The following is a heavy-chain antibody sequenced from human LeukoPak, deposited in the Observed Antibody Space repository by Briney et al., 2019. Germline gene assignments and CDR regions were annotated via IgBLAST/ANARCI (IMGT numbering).Heavy chain of an antibody. D-gene: IGHD4-17*01. J-gene: IGHJ5*02. CDR2: IGFSGSPT. Sequence: GGSLRLSCAASGFTFSDYYMSWIRQAPGKGLEWVSYIGFSGSPTQYADSVKGRFTISRDNAKNSLYLQMNSLRDEDTAVYYCARGPPEAFPTVTTSWFDPWGQGTLVTVPS. CDR1: GFTFSDYY. V-gene: IGHV3-11*01. CDR3: ARGPPEAFPTVTTSWFDP.